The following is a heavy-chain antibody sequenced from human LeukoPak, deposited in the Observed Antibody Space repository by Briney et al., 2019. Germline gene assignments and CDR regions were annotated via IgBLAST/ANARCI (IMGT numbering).Heavy chain of an antibody. CDR3: AKDPGYYDFCSGPLFDY. CDR1: GFTFSSYA. V-gene: IGHV3-23*01. D-gene: IGHD3-3*01. CDR2: ISGSGGST. J-gene: IGHJ4*02. Sequence: QPGGSLRLSCAASGFTFSSYAMSWVRQAPGKGLEWVSAISGSGGSTYYADSVKGRFTISRDNSKNTLYLQMNSLRAEDTAVYYCAKDPGYYDFCSGPLFDYWGQGTLVTVSS.